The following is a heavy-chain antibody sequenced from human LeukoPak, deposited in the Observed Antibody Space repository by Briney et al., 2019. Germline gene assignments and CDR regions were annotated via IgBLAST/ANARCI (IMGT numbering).Heavy chain of an antibody. V-gene: IGHV3-30*02. CDR1: GFTFSSYG. CDR2: IRYDGSNK. D-gene: IGHD3-22*01. CDR3: AKIGAPTYYYDSSGYYSPY. J-gene: IGHJ4*02. Sequence: PGGSLRLSCAASGFTFSSYGMHWVRQAPGKGLEWVAFIRYDGSNKYYADSVKGRFTISRDNSKNTLYLQMNSLRAEDTAVYYCAKIGAPTYYYDSSGYYSPYWGQGTLVTVSS.